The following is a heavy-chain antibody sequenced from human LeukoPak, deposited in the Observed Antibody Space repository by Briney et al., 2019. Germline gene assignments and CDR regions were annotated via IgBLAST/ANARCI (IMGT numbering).Heavy chain of an antibody. J-gene: IGHJ5*02. V-gene: IGHV3-30*18. CDR2: ISYDGSNA. Sequence: GGSLRLSCAASGFTFSTYGMHWVRQAPGKGLDWVALISYDGSNAYYADSVQDRFTISRDNSKNTLYLQMNSLRVEDTALYYCAKEDLTAWANWFDPWGQGTLVTVSS. CDR3: AKEDLTAWANWFDP. CDR1: GFTFSTYG. D-gene: IGHD5-18*01.